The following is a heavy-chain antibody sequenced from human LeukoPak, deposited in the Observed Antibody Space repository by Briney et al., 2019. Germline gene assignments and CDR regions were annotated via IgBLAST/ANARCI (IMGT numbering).Heavy chain of an antibody. CDR3: AREGFSPVGFDY. V-gene: IGHV4-31*03. Sequence: SETLSLTCTVSGGSISSGEDHWTWIRQHPGKGLEWIGYASYNGIPNSNPTLMSRVTISLDTSKNQFSLKLSSVTAADTAVYYCAREGFSPVGFDYWGQGTLVTVSS. D-gene: IGHD3-16*01. CDR1: GGSISSGEDH. CDR2: ASYNGIP. J-gene: IGHJ4*02.